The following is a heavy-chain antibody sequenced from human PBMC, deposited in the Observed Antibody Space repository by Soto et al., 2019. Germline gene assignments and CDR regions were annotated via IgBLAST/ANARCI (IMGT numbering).Heavy chain of an antibody. J-gene: IGHJ4*02. CDR2: ISYDGSNK. Sequence: PVGSLRLSCAASGFTFSSYAMHWVRQAPGKGLEWVAVISYDGSNKYYADSVKGRFTISRDNSKNTLYLQMNSLRSEDTAVYYCARAFYDSSGLDYWGQGTLVTVSS. V-gene: IGHV3-30-3*01. CDR1: GFTFSSYA. CDR3: ARAFYDSSGLDY. D-gene: IGHD3-22*01.